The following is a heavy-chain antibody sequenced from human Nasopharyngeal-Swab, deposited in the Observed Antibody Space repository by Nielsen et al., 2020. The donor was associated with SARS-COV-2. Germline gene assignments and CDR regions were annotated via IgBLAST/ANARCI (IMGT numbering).Heavy chain of an antibody. CDR1: GSTFSTSW. D-gene: IGHD1-26*01. V-gene: IGHV3-74*01. CDR3: ARVPSGSYWYNC. J-gene: IGHJ5*01. CDR2: ISPDGRST. Sequence: GESLKISCAASGSTFSTSWMHWIRQAPGKGLVWVSRISPDGRSTTYADSVKGRFTISRDNAKNTLYLQMNSLRDEDTAEYYCARVPSGSYWYNCWGQGTLVTVSS.